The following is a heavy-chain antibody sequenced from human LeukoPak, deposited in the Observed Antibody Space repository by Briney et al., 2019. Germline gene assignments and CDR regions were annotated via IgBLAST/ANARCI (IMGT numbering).Heavy chain of an antibody. D-gene: IGHD6-19*01. CDR3: ARHHSSGWYFLDY. Sequence: SETLSLTCTVSGASISSSRYYWGWMRQPPGKGLEWIGYIYYSGSTNYNPSLKSRVTISVDTSKNQFSLKLSSVTAADTAVYYCARHHSSGWYFLDYWGQGTLVTVSS. V-gene: IGHV4-61*05. J-gene: IGHJ4*02. CDR2: IYYSGST. CDR1: GASISSSRYY.